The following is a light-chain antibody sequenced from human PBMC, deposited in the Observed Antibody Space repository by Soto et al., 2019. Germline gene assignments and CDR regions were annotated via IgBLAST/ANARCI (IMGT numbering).Light chain of an antibody. CDR1: QTISSW. J-gene: IGKJ5*01. CDR2: RAS. CDR3: QQSYSSPIT. V-gene: IGKV1-5*03. Sequence: DIQMTQSPSTLSGSVGDRVTITCRASQTISSWLAWYQQKPGKAPKLLIYRASTLKSGVPSRFSGSGSGTDFTLTISSLQPEDFAIYYCQQSYSSPITFGQGTRLEIK.